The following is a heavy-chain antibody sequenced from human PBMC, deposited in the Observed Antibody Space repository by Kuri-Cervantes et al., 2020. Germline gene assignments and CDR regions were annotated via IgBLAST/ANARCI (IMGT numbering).Heavy chain of an antibody. D-gene: IGHD2-15*01. CDR1: GYTFTSYA. CDR2: INAGNGNT. V-gene: IGHV1-3*01. CDR3: ARDSVAAYNWFDP. J-gene: IGHJ5*02. Sequence: ASVKVSCKASGYTFTSYAMYWVRQAPGQSLEWMGWINAGNGNTKYSQKFQGRVTITRDTSASTAYMDLSSLRSEDTAVYYCARDSVAAYNWFDPWGQGTLVTVSS.